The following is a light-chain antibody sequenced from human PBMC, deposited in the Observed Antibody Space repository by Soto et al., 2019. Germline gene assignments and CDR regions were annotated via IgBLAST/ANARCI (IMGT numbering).Light chain of an antibody. CDR1: QSLLHSDGNTY. CDR3: TQCSDWSSWT. CDR2: KVS. Sequence: DVVMTQSPLSLPVTLGQPASISCRSSQSLLHSDGNTYLNWFQQRPGQSPRRLIYKVSNRDSGVADRFTGSGSSTDFTQTISRVEAEDVGIYYCTQCSDWSSWTCGQGTKVEIK. V-gene: IGKV2-30*02. J-gene: IGKJ1*01.